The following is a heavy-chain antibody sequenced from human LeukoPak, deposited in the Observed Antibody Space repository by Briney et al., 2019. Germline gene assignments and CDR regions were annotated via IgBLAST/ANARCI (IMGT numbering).Heavy chain of an antibody. D-gene: IGHD3-3*01. CDR1: GFTFSSYW. Sequence: GGSLRLSCAASGFTFSSYWMSWVRQAPGKGLEWVATIFPDGGEKFYVDSVKGRFTISRDNAKNSLYLQMNSLRAEDMALYYCAKDKGYDFWSGYFDYWGQGTLVTVSS. V-gene: IGHV3-7*03. CDR3: AKDKGYDFWSGYFDY. J-gene: IGHJ4*02. CDR2: IFPDGGEK.